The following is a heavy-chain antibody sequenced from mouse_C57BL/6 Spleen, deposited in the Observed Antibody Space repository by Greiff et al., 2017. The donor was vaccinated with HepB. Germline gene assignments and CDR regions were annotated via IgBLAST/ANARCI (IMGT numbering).Heavy chain of an antibody. Sequence: EVQLQQSGPELVKPGASVKMSCKASGYTFTDYNMHWVKQSHGKSLEWIGYINPNNGGTSYNQKFKGKATLTVNKSSSTADMEPRSLTSEDSAVYYCARFGYYGSSPHWYFDVWGTGTTVTVSS. CDR1: GYTFTDYN. V-gene: IGHV1-22*01. J-gene: IGHJ1*03. CDR2: INPNNGGT. D-gene: IGHD1-1*01. CDR3: ARFGYYGSSPHWYFDV.